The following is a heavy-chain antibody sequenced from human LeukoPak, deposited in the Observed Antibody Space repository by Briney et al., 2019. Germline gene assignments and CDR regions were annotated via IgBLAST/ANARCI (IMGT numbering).Heavy chain of an antibody. CDR1: GYTFTSYY. CDR3: ARANNWNYALGY. CDR2: INPSGGST. D-gene: IGHD1-7*01. J-gene: IGHJ4*02. Sequence: ASVKVSCKASGYTFTSYYMHWVRQAPGQGLEWMRIINPSGGSTSYAQKFQGRVTMTRDMSTSTVYMELRSLRSDDTAMYYCARANNWNYALGYWGQGTLVTVSS. V-gene: IGHV1-46*01.